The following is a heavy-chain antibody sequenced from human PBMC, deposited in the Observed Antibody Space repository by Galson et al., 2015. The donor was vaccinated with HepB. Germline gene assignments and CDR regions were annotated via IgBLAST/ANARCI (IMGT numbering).Heavy chain of an antibody. CDR3: ARGALVVVVGATQNNWFDP. D-gene: IGHD2-15*01. CDR1: GYIFSSYP. J-gene: IGHJ5*02. V-gene: IGHV1-18*01. CDR2: ISAYNGYT. Sequence: SVKVSCKASGYIFSSYPITWVRQAPGQGLEWMGWISAYNGYTNYAQKIQGRVTMTTDTSTSTAYMELRSLRSDDTAVYYCARGALVVVVGATQNNWFDPWGQGTLVTVSS.